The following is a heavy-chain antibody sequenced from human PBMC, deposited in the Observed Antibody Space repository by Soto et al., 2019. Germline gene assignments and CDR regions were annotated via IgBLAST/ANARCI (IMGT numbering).Heavy chain of an antibody. J-gene: IGHJ5*02. CDR2: INAGKGNT. Sequence: ASVKVSCKASGYTFTSYAMHWVRQAPGQRLEWMGWINAGKGNTKVSQKFQGRVTITRDTSASTVYMELSSLRSEDTAVYYCARVETGRVVTRPNWLDPWGQGTLVTVSS. V-gene: IGHV1-3*01. CDR1: GYTFTSYA. CDR3: ARVETGRVVTRPNWLDP. D-gene: IGHD2-21*02.